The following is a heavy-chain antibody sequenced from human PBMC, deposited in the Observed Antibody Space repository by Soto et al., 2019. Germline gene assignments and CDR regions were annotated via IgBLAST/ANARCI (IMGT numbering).Heavy chain of an antibody. CDR2: ISSSRSTI. D-gene: IGHD2-2*01. V-gene: IGHV3-48*01. Sequence: PGGSLRLSCSASGFTFSSYSMNWARQAPGKGLEWVSYISSSRSTIYYADSVKGRFTISRDNAKNSLYLQMNSLRAEDTAVYYCARDCPGSSTTCYGNEWFDSWGQGTLVTVSS. CDR1: GFTFSSYS. J-gene: IGHJ5*01. CDR3: ARDCPGSSTTCYGNEWFDS.